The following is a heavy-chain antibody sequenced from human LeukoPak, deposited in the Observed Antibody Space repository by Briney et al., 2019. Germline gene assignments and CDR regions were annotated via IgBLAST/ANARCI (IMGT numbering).Heavy chain of an antibody. D-gene: IGHD3-22*01. J-gene: IGHJ4*02. Sequence: SGGSLRLSCAASGFTFSNYGIHWVRQAPGKGLEWVAFIRYDGSNKYYADSVKGRFTISRDNSKNTLYLQMNSLRAEDTAVYYCAKVGYYDSSGYYYFDYWGQGTLVTVSS. CDR2: IRYDGSNK. V-gene: IGHV3-30*02. CDR1: GFTFSNYG. CDR3: AKVGYYDSSGYYYFDY.